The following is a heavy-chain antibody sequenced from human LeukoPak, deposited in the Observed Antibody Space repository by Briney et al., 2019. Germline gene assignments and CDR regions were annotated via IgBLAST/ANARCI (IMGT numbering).Heavy chain of an antibody. J-gene: IGHJ3*02. CDR2: ISAYNGNT. CDR1: GYTFTSYG. CDR3: ATKLYDFWSAFDI. Sequence: ASVKVSCKASGYTFTSYGISWVRQAPGQGLEWMGWISAYNGNTNYAQKLQGRVTMTTDTSTSTAYTELRSLRSDDTAVYYCATKLYDFWSAFDIWGQGTMVTVSS. V-gene: IGHV1-18*01. D-gene: IGHD3-3*01.